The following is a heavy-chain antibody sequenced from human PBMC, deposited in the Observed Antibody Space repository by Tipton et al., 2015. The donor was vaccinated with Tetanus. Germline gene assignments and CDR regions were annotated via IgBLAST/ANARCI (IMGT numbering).Heavy chain of an antibody. CDR3: ARDSYYSSRWSFADY. Sequence: TLSLTCTVSGDSISSGDFYWSWIRQHPGKGLEWIGYIYFTGTTYYNPSLESRLTISIDTSKNQFSLELTSVTAADTAVYYCARDSYYSSRWSFADYWGQGTLVTVSP. CDR2: IYFTGTT. CDR1: GDSISSGDFY. V-gene: IGHV4-31*03. J-gene: IGHJ4*02. D-gene: IGHD3-22*01.